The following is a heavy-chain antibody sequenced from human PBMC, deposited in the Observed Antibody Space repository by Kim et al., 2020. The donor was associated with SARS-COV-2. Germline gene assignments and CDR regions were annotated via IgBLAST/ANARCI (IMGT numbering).Heavy chain of an antibody. CDR3: ARERYYPRFYYYYMDV. J-gene: IGHJ6*03. V-gene: IGHV4-4*02. D-gene: IGHD1-26*01. Sequence: LQSRVTISVDKSKNQFSLKLSSVTAADTAVYYCARERYYPRFYYYYMDVWGKGTTVTVSS.